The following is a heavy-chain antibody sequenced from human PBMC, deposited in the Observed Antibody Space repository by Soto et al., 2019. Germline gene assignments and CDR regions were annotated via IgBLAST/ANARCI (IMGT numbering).Heavy chain of an antibody. V-gene: IGHV3-23*01. CDR1: GLTFSTYA. D-gene: IGHD3-10*01. J-gene: IGHJ4*02. CDR2: ISGNGANT. CDR3: ATARPNYYGSGGGYYKAGGDY. Sequence: EVQLLGSGGGLVQPGGSLRLSCAASGLTFSTYAMSWVRQAPGKGLEWVSSISGNGANTYYTDSVKGRFIISRDNSKNTLCLQMSSLSAEDTAVYYCATARPNYYGSGGGYYKAGGDYWGQGTLVTVSS.